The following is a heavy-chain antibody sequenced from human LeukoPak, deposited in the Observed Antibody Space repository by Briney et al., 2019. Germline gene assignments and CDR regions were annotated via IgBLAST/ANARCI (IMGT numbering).Heavy chain of an antibody. V-gene: IGHV3-21*01. CDR3: TKDITGYYQPIDY. CDR2: ISSSSSYI. J-gene: IGHJ4*02. CDR1: GFTFSSYS. D-gene: IGHD3-9*01. Sequence: GGSLRLSCAASGFTFSSYSMNWVRQAPGKGLEWVSSISSSSSYIYYADSVKGRFTISRGNAKNSLYLQMNSLRAEDTAVYYCTKDITGYYQPIDYWGQGTLVTVSS.